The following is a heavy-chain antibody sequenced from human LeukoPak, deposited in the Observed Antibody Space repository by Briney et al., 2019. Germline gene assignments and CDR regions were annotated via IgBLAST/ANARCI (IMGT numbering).Heavy chain of an antibody. CDR3: AIGERYCSGGSCYSGVSGWFDP. V-gene: IGHV1-18*01. Sequence: ASVKVSCKASGYTFTSYGISWVRQAPGQGLEWMGWISAYNGNTNYAQKLQGRVTMTTDTSTSTAYMELRSLRSDDTAVYYCAIGERYCSGGSCYSGVSGWFDPWGQGTLVTVSS. D-gene: IGHD2-15*01. CDR1: GYTFTSYG. J-gene: IGHJ5*02. CDR2: ISAYNGNT.